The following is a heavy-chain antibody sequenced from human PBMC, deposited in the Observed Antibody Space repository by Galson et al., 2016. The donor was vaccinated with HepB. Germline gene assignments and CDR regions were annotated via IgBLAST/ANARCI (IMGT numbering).Heavy chain of an antibody. Sequence: SLRLSCAASGFTFSDYAMSWVRQAPGKGLEWVSVFSDTGGGTFYADSVKGRFTISRDNSKNTLYLQMDSLRVEDTALYYCARPKMPSHSCGQDYWGQGTLVTVSS. V-gene: IGHV3-23*01. CDR2: FSDTGGGT. J-gene: IGHJ4*02. D-gene: IGHD1-26*01. CDR3: ARPKMPSHSCGQDY. CDR1: GFTFSDYA.